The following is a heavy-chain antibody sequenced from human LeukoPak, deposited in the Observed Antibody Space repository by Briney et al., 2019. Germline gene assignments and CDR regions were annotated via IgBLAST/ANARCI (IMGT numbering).Heavy chain of an antibody. CDR3: AREGGYYDFWSGYSG. CDR2: INIDGSGT. V-gene: IGHV3-74*01. J-gene: IGHJ4*02. Sequence: GGSLRLSCAASGFNFSSYWMHWVRQAPGKGLVWVSRINIDGSGTNYADSVKGRFTISRDNAKNSLYLQMNSLRAEDTAVYYCAREGGYYDFWSGYSGWGQGTLVTVSS. D-gene: IGHD3-3*01. CDR1: GFNFSSYW.